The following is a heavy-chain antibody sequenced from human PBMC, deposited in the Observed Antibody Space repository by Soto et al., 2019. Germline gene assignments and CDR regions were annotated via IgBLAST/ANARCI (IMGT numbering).Heavy chain of an antibody. V-gene: IGHV3-49*04. Sequence: QRLSCSASGFVFGDYAVTWVRQAPGKGLEWVGVVRSETYGGSTEYAASVKGRFRISRDDSESIAYLQMTGLKTEDTAVYYCTRGRGTSGWYADYWGKGILVTVSS. CDR1: GFVFGDYA. CDR3: TRGRGTSGWYADY. CDR2: VRSETYGGST. J-gene: IGHJ4*02. D-gene: IGHD6-13*01.